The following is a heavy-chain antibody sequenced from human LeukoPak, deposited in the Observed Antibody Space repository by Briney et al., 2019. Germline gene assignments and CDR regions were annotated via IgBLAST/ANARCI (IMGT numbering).Heavy chain of an antibody. Sequence: PGGSLRLSCAASGFAFTNAWMSWVRQAPGKGLEWVGRIKSKTDGGTTDYAAPVKGRFTISRDNAKNSLYLQMNSLRAEDTAVYYCAGPTCLRGGYCSTNPWGQGTLVTVSS. D-gene: IGHD2-2*01. CDR1: GFAFTNAW. V-gene: IGHV3-15*01. CDR3: AGPTCLRGGYCSTNP. J-gene: IGHJ5*02. CDR2: IKSKTDGGTT.